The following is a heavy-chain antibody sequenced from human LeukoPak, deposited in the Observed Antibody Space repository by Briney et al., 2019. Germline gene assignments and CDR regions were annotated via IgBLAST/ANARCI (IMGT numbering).Heavy chain of an antibody. CDR3: TRDYGSGISYNVLYQ. V-gene: IGHV4-4*02. J-gene: IGHJ4*02. Sequence: SGTLSLTCAVSGASITKTNWWSWVRQPPGKALEWIGEMFHNDVTNYSPSFMTRVTISLDTSKNQFSLKLSSVTAADTAVYYCTRDYGSGISYNVLYQWGQGILVTVSS. CDR1: GASITKTNW. CDR2: MFHNDVT. D-gene: IGHD3-10*01.